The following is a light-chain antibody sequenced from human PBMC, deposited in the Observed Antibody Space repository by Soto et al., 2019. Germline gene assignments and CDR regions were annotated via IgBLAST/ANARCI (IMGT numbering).Light chain of an antibody. V-gene: IGLV2-23*01. CDR1: SSDVGSYNL. CDR3: CSYAGSSPSV. Sequence: QSVLTQPASVSGSPGQSITISCTGTSSDVGSYNLVSWYQQHPGKAPKLMIYEGSKRPSGVSNRFSGSKSGNTASLTISGLQAGDEADYYCCSYAGSSPSVFGGGTKVTVL. J-gene: IGLJ3*02. CDR2: EGS.